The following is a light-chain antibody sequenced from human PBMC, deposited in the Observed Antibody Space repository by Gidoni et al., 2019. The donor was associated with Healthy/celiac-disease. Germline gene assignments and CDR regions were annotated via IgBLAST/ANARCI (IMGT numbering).Light chain of an antibody. CDR1: QSISSY. V-gene: IGKV1-39*01. Sequence: DIQMTQSPSSLSASVGDRVTITCRASQSISSYLNWYQQKPGKAPKLLIYAASSLQSGVPSRFSGSGSGTDFPLTISSLQPEDFATYYCQQSYSTLLFTFGPGTKVDI. CDR3: QQSYSTLLFT. J-gene: IGKJ3*01. CDR2: AAS.